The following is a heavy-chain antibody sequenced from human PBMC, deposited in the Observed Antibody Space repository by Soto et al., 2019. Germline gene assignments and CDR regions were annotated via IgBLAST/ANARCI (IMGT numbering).Heavy chain of an antibody. Sequence: PGGSLRLSCAASGFTFSSYAMSWVRQAPGKGLEWVSGISGGGTTTYYADSVKGRFTISRDNSKNTLYLQMNSLRAEDTAVYYCAKDRNGGSGWYWDYWGQGTLVTVSS. V-gene: IGHV3-23*01. CDR1: GFTFSSYA. CDR3: AKDRNGGSGWYWDY. D-gene: IGHD6-19*01. CDR2: ISGGGTTT. J-gene: IGHJ4*02.